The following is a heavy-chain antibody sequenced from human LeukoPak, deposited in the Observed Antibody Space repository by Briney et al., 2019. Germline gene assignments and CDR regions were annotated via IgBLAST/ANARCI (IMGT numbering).Heavy chain of an antibody. J-gene: IGHJ4*02. CDR1: GFTFSTYG. Sequence: GGSLRLSCAASGFTFSTYGMHWVRQAPGKGLEWVAFIRYDGSNKYYADSVKGRFTISRDNSKNTLYLQMNSLRAEDTAVYYCARGVGAFAGCFDYWGQGTLVTVSS. CDR3: ARGVGAFAGCFDY. V-gene: IGHV3-30*02. D-gene: IGHD1-26*01. CDR2: IRYDGSNK.